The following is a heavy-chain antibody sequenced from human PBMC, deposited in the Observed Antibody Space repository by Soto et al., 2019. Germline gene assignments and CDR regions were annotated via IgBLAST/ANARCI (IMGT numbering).Heavy chain of an antibody. CDR2: IYPGDSDT. V-gene: IGHV5-51*01. CDR3: ARRCTRNYYDEIDV. D-gene: IGHD2-8*01. CDR1: GYSFTSYW. J-gene: IGHJ6*02. Sequence: GESLKISCTGFGYSFTSYWMGWVGEMPGKGLEWMGIIYPGDSDTRYSPSVQGQVTISADKSISTAYLQWISLQPSDTAMYNCARRCTRNYYDEIDVLGQGTTVTVSS.